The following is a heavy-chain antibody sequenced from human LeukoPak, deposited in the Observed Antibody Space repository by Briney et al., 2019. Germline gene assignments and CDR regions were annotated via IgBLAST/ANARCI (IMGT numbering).Heavy chain of an antibody. CDR2: INPNSGDT. V-gene: IGHV1-2*04. CDR3: ARVQFHGEDYDYVWDI. D-gene: IGHD3-16*01. Sequence: GASVKVSCKASGYTFTGYYLYWVRQAPGQGLEWMGRINPNSGDTEYTQKFQDWVTMTRDTSTRTAYMELSGLRSGDTAVYYCARVQFHGEDYDYVWDIWGQGTMVTVSS. CDR1: GYTFTGYY. J-gene: IGHJ3*02.